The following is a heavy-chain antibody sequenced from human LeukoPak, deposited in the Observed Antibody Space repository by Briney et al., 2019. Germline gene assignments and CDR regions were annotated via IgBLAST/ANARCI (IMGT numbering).Heavy chain of an antibody. D-gene: IGHD4-17*01. CDR2: ISTYNGNT. CDR3: ARAYDYGDAGLPRD. CDR1: GYTFSNYA. Sequence: GASVKVSCTASGYTFSNYAIHWVRQAPGQGLEWVGWISTYNGNTNYAQKLLGRVTMTTDTSTTTAYMELRSLRSDDTAVYYCARAYDYGDAGLPRDWGQGTLVTVSS. J-gene: IGHJ4*02. V-gene: IGHV1-18*01.